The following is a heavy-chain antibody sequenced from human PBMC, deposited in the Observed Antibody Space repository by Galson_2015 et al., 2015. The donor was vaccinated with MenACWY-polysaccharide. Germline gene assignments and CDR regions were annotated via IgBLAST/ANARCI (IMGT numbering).Heavy chain of an antibody. D-gene: IGHD2-8*02. CDR3: VRDWWCGRAACYYFDF. V-gene: IGHV3-30-3*01. Sequence: SLRLSCAGSGFTFNTFAMNWVRQAPGKGLEWVALISYDGSNKYHADSVKGRFTISRNNSKNTVYLRMSSLRAEDTAVYYCVRDWWCGRAACYYFDFWGQGTLVTVSS. CDR2: ISYDGSNK. CDR1: GFTFNTFA. J-gene: IGHJ4*02.